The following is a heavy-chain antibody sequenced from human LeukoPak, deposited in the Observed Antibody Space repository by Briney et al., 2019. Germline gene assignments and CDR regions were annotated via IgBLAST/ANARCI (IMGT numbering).Heavy chain of an antibody. J-gene: IGHJ4*02. CDR3: VKDWFGELPDY. V-gene: IGHV3-64D*06. D-gene: IGHD3-10*01. Sequence: GGSLRLSCSASGFTFSSDAMHWVRQAPGKGLEYVSAISSNGGSTYYADSVKGRFTISRDNSKNTLYLQLSSLRDEDTAVYYCVKDWFGELPDYWGQGTLVAVSS. CDR1: GFTFSSDA. CDR2: ISSNGGST.